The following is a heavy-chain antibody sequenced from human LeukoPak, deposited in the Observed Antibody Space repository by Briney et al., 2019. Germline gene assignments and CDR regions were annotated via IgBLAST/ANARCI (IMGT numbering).Heavy chain of an antibody. CDR1: GGSISSYY. CDR3: ASEGYCSGGSCYTTGDFDY. CDR2: IYYSGST. Sequence: SETLSLTCTVSGGSISSYYWSWIRQPPGKGLEWIGYIYYSGSTNYNPSLKSRVTISVDTSKNQFSLKLSSVTAADTAVYYCASEGYCSGGSCYTTGDFDYWGQGTLVSVSS. J-gene: IGHJ4*02. D-gene: IGHD2-15*01. V-gene: IGHV4-59*01.